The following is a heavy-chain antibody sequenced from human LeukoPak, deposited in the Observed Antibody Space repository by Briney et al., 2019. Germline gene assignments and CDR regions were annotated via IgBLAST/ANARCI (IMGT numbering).Heavy chain of an antibody. J-gene: IGHJ4*02. CDR1: GGSINNNDWWNW. Sequence: SETLSLTCAVSGGSINNNDWWNWWSWVRQPPGKGLEWIGEIFHSGSSNYNPSLKSRVTMSVDTSKNQFSLKLSSVTAADTAVYYCARNPMEEYFDSWGQGTQVTVSS. D-gene: IGHD3-3*01. CDR3: ARNPMEEYFDS. V-gene: IGHV4-4*02. CDR2: IFHSGSS.